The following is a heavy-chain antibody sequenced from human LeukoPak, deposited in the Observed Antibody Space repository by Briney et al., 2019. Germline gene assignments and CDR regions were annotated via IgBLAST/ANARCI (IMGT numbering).Heavy chain of an antibody. CDR3: AKDRVSPGFNWFDP. Sequence: GGSLRLSCAASGVIISSYAMSWVRQAPGKGLEWVSAINGRGDNTYYADFVKGRFTISRDNSKSTVYLQMNSLRTEDTAVYYCAKDRVSPGFNWFDPWGQGTHVTVSS. CDR2: INGRGDNT. J-gene: IGHJ5*02. D-gene: IGHD2/OR15-2a*01. V-gene: IGHV3-23*01. CDR1: GVIISSYA.